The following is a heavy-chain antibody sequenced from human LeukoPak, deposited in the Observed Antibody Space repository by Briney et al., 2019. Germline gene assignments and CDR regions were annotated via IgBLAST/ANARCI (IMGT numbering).Heavy chain of an antibody. CDR3: ARAAAGRVGYYYYYYYMDV. D-gene: IGHD6-13*01. CDR1: GFTFSSYA. Sequence: PGGSLILSCAASGFTFSSYAMSWVRQAPGKGLEWVSAISGSGGSTYYADSVKGRFTISRDNAKNSLYLQMNSLRAEDTAVYYCARAAAGRVGYYYYYYYMDVWGKGTTVTVSS. CDR2: ISGSGGST. V-gene: IGHV3-23*01. J-gene: IGHJ6*03.